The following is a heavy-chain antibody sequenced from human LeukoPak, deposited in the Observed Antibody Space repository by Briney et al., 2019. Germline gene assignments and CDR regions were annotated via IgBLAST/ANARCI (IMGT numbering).Heavy chain of an antibody. J-gene: IGHJ3*02. CDR1: GFIVSSNY. Sequence: GGSLRLSCAASGFIVSSNYMSWVRQAPRKGLEWVSVIYSDGITYYADSVKGRFTISRDNSKNTVYLQMNSLRAEDTAVYYCAREEITSDGDAFDIWGQGTMVTVSS. V-gene: IGHV3-53*01. D-gene: IGHD2-2*01. CDR3: AREEITSDGDAFDI. CDR2: IYSDGIT.